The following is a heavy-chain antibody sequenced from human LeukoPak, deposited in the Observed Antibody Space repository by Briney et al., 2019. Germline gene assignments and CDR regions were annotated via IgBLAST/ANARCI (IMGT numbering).Heavy chain of an antibody. D-gene: IGHD3-22*01. J-gene: IGHJ4*02. CDR1: GFTFSTYA. CDR2: ISGSGGST. V-gene: IGHV3-23*01. CDR3: AKDRAYYSDSSGYYLVRAYDY. Sequence: GGTLRLSCAASGFTFSTYAMSWVRQAPGKGLEWVSGISGSGGSTFYADSVKGRFTISRDNSKNTLYLQMNSLRAEDAAVYYCAKDRAYYSDSSGYYLVRAYDYWGQGTLVTVSS.